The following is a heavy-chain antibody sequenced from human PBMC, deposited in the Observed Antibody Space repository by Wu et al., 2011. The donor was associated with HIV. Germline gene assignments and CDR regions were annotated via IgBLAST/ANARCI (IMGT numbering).Heavy chain of an antibody. Sequence: QVQLVQSGAEVKKPGSSVKVSCKASGGTFSSYAISWVRQAPGQGLEWMGWINPSSGGTKTAQNFQGRVIMTRDASISTAYMELSNLRSDDTAVYYCARETKGVVVVVAATSHFDYWGQGTLVTVSS. CDR3: ARETKGVVVVVAATSHFDY. J-gene: IGHJ4*02. CDR1: GGTFSSYA. V-gene: IGHV1-2*02. D-gene: IGHD2-15*01. CDR2: INPSSGGT.